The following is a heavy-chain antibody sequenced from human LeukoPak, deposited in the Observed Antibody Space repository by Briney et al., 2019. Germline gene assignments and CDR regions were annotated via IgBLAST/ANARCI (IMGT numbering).Heavy chain of an antibody. Sequence: SDTLSLTCAVSGYSITSGNWWGWSRQPPEKVLEWFGYIYYSGSTHYNPSLESRVTMSVDTSKNQFSLKLSSVTAADTAVCYCARLGYYYYDSSGFSSGDYWGQGTLVTVSS. D-gene: IGHD3-22*01. J-gene: IGHJ4*02. V-gene: IGHV4-28*01. CDR2: IYYSGST. CDR3: ARLGYYYYDSSGFSSGDY. CDR1: GYSITSGNW.